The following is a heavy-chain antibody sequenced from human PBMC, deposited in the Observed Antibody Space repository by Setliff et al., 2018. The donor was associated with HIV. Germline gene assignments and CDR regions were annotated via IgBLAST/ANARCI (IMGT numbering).Heavy chain of an antibody. V-gene: IGHV4-61*09. J-gene: IGHJ5*02. CDR3: ARSKAIGVSAVFFDP. CDR1: GGSMNSDSYS. D-gene: IGHD3-3*01. CDR2: IYVGGSV. Sequence: SETLSLTCTVSGGSMNSDSYSWTWLRQPAGKGPELVGHIYVGGSVIYNPSLASRVTISMVPSKNQFSLDLSSVTAADTAKYYCARSKAIGVSAVFFDPWGQGRPVTVSS.